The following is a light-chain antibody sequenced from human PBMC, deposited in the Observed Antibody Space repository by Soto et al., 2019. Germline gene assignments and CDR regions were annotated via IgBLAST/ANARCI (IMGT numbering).Light chain of an antibody. Sequence: QSALTQPASVSGSPGQSITISCTGTSSDVGGNKYVSWYQQYPGKVPKLLINKVSNRPSGVSNRFSGSKSGNTASLTISGLLAEDEADYFCTSSTSASLYVFGTGTKLTVL. CDR3: TSSTSASLYV. J-gene: IGLJ1*01. CDR1: SSDVGGNKY. CDR2: KVS. V-gene: IGLV2-14*01.